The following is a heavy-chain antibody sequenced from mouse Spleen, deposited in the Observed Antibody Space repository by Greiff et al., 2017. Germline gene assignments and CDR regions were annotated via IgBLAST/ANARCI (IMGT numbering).Heavy chain of an antibody. CDR2: INPSSGYT. D-gene: IGHD2-1*01. J-gene: IGHJ1*01. Sequence: QVQLKESGAELAKPGASVKLSCKASGYTFTSYWMQWVNQRPGQGLEWIGYINPSSGYTEYNQKFKDKATLTADKSSSTAYMQLSSLTSEDSAVYYWARGGANYVGYFDVWGAGTTVTVSS. V-gene: IGHV1-7*01. CDR3: ARGGANYVGYFDV. CDR1: GYTFTSYW.